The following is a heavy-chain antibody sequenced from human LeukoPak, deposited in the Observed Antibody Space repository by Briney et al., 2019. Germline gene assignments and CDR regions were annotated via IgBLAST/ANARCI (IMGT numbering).Heavy chain of an antibody. J-gene: IGHJ4*02. V-gene: IGHV3-23*01. Sequence: GGSLRLSCAASGFTFSSYAMSWVRQAPGKELEWVSAISGSGDSTYYSDSVKGRFTISRDNSKNTLYVQMNSLRAEDTAVYYCAKPLVSVYYDSSGYWGYWGQGTLVTVSS. CDR1: GFTFSSYA. CDR2: ISGSGDST. D-gene: IGHD3-22*01. CDR3: AKPLVSVYYDSSGYWGY.